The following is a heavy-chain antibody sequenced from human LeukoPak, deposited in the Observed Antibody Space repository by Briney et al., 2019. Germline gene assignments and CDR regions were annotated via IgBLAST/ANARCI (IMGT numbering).Heavy chain of an antibody. J-gene: IGHJ4*02. CDR1: GFTFSSYW. CDR2: IKQDGSEK. D-gene: IGHD3-10*01. CDR3: ARVKDSYYYGSGSHAPDY. V-gene: IGHV3-7*01. Sequence: GGSLRLSCAASGFTFSSYWMSWVRQAPGKGLEWVANIKQDGSEKYYVDSVKGRFTISRYNAKNSLYLQMNSLRAEDTAVYYCARVKDSYYYGSGSHAPDYWGQGTLVTVSS.